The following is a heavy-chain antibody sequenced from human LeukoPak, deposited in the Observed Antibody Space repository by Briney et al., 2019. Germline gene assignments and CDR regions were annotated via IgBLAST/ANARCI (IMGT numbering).Heavy chain of an antibody. D-gene: IGHD6-19*01. J-gene: IGHJ4*02. V-gene: IGHV4-34*01. CDR2: INHSGST. Sequence: SETLSLTCAVYGGSFSGYYWSWIRQPPGKGLEWIGEINHSGSTNYNPSLKSRVTISVDTSKNQFSLKLSSVTAADTAVYYCARSPYSSGWYSTWSDYWGQGTLVTVSS. CDR3: ARSPYSSGWYSTWSDY. CDR1: GGSFSGYY.